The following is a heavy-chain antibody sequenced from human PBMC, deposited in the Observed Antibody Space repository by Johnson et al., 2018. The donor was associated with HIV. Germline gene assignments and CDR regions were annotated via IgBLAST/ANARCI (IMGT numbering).Heavy chain of an antibody. Sequence: QVQLVESGGGVVQPGRSLRLSCAASGFTFSDYYMSWIRQAPGKGLEWVSYISSSGSTIYYADSVKGRFTISRDNAKNSLYLQMNSLKTEDTAVYYCTTDKQLWLTVYIWGQGTMVTVSS. CDR2: ISSSGSTI. CDR3: TTDKQLWLTVYI. D-gene: IGHD5-18*01. V-gene: IGHV3-11*01. J-gene: IGHJ3*02. CDR1: GFTFSDYY.